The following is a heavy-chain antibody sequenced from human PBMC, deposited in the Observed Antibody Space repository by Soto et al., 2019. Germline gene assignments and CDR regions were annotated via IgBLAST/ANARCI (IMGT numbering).Heavy chain of an antibody. V-gene: IGHV3-33*01. CDR2: IGYDGNYK. J-gene: IGHJ3*02. CDR1: GFSFSIYG. Sequence: QVQLVESGGGVVQPGESLRLSCAASGFSFSIYGFHWVRQAPGKGPEWVAAIGYDGNYKYFAASVQGRFTISRDISKNTVFLQMNSLRAEDTALYYCARVGSPYSSLHAFDIWGQGTMVTVSS. CDR3: ARVGSPYSSLHAFDI. D-gene: IGHD3-22*01.